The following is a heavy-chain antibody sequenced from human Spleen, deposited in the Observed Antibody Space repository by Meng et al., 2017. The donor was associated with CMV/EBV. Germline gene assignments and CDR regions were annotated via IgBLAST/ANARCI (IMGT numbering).Heavy chain of an antibody. V-gene: IGHV4-39*01. J-gene: IGHJ4*02. CDR3: ARHRSGWEGYFDY. CDR2: VYYNEST. CDR1: GGCVSSRSCW. D-gene: IGHD6-19*01. Sequence: VSGGCVSSRSCWWGWIRKPPGRGLERIGSVYYNESTYYNTSLKRRVAISVDTSKSQFSLKLSSVTAADTAVYYCARHRSGWEGYFDYWGQGTLVTVSS.